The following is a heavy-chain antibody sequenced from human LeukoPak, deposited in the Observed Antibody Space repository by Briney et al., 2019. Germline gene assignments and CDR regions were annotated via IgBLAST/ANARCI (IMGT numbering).Heavy chain of an antibody. Sequence: SGPALVKPTQTLTLTCTFSGFLLSTSGMRVSWIRQPPGKALEWLARIDWDDDKFYSTSLKTRLTISKDTSKNQVVLTMTNMDPVDTATYYCARNREASKGLDAFDIWGQGTMVTVPS. CDR1: GFLLSTSGMR. CDR3: ARNREASKGLDAFDI. CDR2: IDWDDDK. J-gene: IGHJ3*02. V-gene: IGHV2-70*04. D-gene: IGHD6-6*01.